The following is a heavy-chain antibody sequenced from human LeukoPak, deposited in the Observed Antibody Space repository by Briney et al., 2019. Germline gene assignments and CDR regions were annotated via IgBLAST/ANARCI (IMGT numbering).Heavy chain of an antibody. CDR1: GYSFTDYY. V-gene: IGHV1-2*02. J-gene: IGHJ4*02. Sequence: ASVKVSCKASGYSFTDYYVHWVRQAPGQGLEWMGWINPNSGVTNSAQKFQGRVTMTRDTSISTAYMELSSLTSDDTAVYFCARTKPGMPFDYWGQGTLVTVSS. D-gene: IGHD7-27*01. CDR2: INPNSGVT. CDR3: ARTKPGMPFDY.